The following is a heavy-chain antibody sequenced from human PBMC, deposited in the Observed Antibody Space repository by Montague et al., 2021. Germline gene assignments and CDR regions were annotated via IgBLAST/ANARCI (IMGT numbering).Heavy chain of an antibody. CDR1: GDSMNTYK. CDR2: TYSSGNT. J-gene: IGHJ3*01. Sequence: SETLSLTCTVSGDSMNTYKWNWIRQPPGKGLEWIGYTYSSGNTNYNPSLKSRVTISVDTSRNQFSLEVRSVTAADTAKYYCAREWSAFDFWGQGIMVTVSS. V-gene: IGHV4-59*01. CDR3: AREWSAFDF. D-gene: IGHD1-26*01.